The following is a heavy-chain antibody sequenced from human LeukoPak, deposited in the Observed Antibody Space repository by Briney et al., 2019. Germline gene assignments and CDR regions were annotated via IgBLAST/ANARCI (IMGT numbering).Heavy chain of an antibody. V-gene: IGHV1-69*05. J-gene: IGHJ6*03. CDR1: GGTFSSYA. CDR3: ATAYYYYYYMDV. CDR2: IIPIFGKA. Sequence: ASGKVSCKASGGTFSSYAISWVRQAPGQGLEWMGGIIPIFGKANYAQKFQGRVTITTDESTSTAYMELSSLRSDDTVVYYCATAYYYYYYMDVWGKGTTVTVSS.